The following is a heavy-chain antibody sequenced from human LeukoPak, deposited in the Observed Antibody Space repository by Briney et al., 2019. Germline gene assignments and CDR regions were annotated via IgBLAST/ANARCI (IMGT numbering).Heavy chain of an antibody. V-gene: IGHV3-23*01. CDR1: GFTFSPFT. J-gene: IGHJ4*02. D-gene: IGHD3-16*02. CDR2: IGGTGVDT. Sequence: GGSLRLSCAASGFTFSPFTMSWVRQAPGKGLEWVSAIGGTGVDTYYADSVKGRFTISRDNSKNTLYLQMNSLRAEDTAVYYCAKQFRGLRLGELSLVDYWGQGTLVTVSS. CDR3: AKQFRGLRLGELSLVDY.